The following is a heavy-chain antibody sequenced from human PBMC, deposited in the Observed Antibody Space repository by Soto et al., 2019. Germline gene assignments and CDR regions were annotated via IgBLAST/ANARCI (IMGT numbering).Heavy chain of an antibody. CDR3: ARDNAGLGDY. CDR2: INADNGNT. J-gene: IGHJ4*02. V-gene: IGHV1-3*01. CDR1: GYTFTNYP. Sequence: QVQLVQSGAEVKKPGASVKVSCKASGYTFTNYPMHWVRQAPGQRLEWMGWINADNGNTKYSQKFPGRVTTSRDTSTTTAYMELSSLGSEDTAVYYCARDNAGLGDYWGQGTLVTVSS.